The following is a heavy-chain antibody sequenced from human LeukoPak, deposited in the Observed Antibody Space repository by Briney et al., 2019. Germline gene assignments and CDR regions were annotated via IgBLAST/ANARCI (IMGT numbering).Heavy chain of an antibody. V-gene: IGHV4-39*07. CDR2: MYYRGST. CDR1: GASISSSNYY. D-gene: IGHD1-7*01. Sequence: PSETLSLTCAVSGASISSSNYYWGWIRQTPGKALEWIGNMYYRGSTYYNPSLNSRVSMSLDTSKNQFSLRLSSVTAADTAVYFCVRSETIWYYFDYWGQGRLVTVSS. CDR3: VRSETIWYYFDY. J-gene: IGHJ4*02.